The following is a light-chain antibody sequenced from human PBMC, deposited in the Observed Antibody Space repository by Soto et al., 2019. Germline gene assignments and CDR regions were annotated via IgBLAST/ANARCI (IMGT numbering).Light chain of an antibody. CDR3: QQANSFPWT. J-gene: IGKJ1*01. V-gene: IGKV1-5*01. Sequence: DIQMTQSPSTLSASVGDGVTITCRASQSISSWLAWYQQKPGKAPKLLIYDASSLESGVPSRFSGSGSGTDFTLTISSLQPEDFATYYCQQANSFPWTFGQGTKVDIK. CDR2: DAS. CDR1: QSISSW.